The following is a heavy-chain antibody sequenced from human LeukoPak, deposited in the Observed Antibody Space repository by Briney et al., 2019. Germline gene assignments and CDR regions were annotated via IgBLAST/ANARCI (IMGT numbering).Heavy chain of an antibody. CDR2: INPSDGDR. D-gene: IGHD3-10*01. CDR3: AKDGGSYSADY. CDR1: GYTFTTYK. V-gene: IGHV1-46*01. J-gene: IGHJ4*02. Sequence: ASVKVSCKASGYTFTTYKMHWVRQAPGQGLEWVGIINPSDGDRRNAQKFQGRVIMTRDTSTSTVYMELSSLRSEDTAVYYCAKDGGSYSADYWGQGTLVTVSS.